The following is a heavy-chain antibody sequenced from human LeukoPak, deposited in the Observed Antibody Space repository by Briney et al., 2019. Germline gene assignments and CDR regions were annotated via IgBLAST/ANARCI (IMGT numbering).Heavy chain of an antibody. CDR1: GYIFTSYW. D-gene: IGHD2-21*02. J-gene: IGHJ4*02. CDR3: ARLGSDAYCGGDCYHLDY. V-gene: IGHV5-51*01. CDR2: IYPGDSDT. Sequence: GESLKISCQGSGYIFTSYWIGWVRQMPGKGLEWMGIIYPGDSDTRYSPSFQGQVTISADKSISTAYLQWSSLKASDTAMYYCARLGSDAYCGGDCYHLDYWGQGTLVTVSS.